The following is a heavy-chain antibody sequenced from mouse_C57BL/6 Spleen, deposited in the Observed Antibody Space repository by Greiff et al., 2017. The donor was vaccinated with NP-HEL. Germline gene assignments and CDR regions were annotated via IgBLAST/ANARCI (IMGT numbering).Heavy chain of an antibody. V-gene: IGHV1-15*01. CDR1: GYTFTDYE. CDR2: IDPETGGT. Sequence: QVQLKESGAELVRPGASVTLSCKASGYTFTDYEMHWVKQTPVHGLEWIGAIDPETGGTAYNQKFKGKAILTADKSSSTAYMELRSLTSEDSAVYYCTVYDGYLFAYWGQGTLVTVSA. CDR3: TVYDGYLFAY. J-gene: IGHJ3*01. D-gene: IGHD2-3*01.